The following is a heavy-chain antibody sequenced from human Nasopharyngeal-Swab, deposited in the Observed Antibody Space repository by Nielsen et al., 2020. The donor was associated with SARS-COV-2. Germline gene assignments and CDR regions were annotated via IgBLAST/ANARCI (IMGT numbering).Heavy chain of an antibody. CDR1: GFTFSTYA. CDR2: IDAGGGNT. CDR3: ARGRTWYFDY. V-gene: IGHV3-23*01. J-gene: IGHJ4*02. Sequence: GESLKISCAASGFTFSTYAMTWVRQAPGKGLEWVSTIDAGGGNTWYADSVKGRFTISRDNSKSTLYLQMNSLRAEDTAVYYCARGRTWYFDYWGQGTLVTVSS.